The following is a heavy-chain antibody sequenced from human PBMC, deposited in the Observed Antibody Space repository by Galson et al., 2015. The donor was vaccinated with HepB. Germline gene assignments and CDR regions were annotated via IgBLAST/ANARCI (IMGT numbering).Heavy chain of an antibody. CDR1: GFTFSSYS. CDR3: ARDYSNPPSYYGMDV. J-gene: IGHJ6*02. CDR2: ISSSSSYI. V-gene: IGHV3-21*01. Sequence: SLRLSCAASGFTFSSYSMNWVRQAPGKGLEWVSSISSSSSYIYYADSVKGRFTISRDNAKNSLYLQMNSLRAEDTAVYYCARDYSNPPSYYGMDVWGQGTTVTVSS. D-gene: IGHD4-11*01.